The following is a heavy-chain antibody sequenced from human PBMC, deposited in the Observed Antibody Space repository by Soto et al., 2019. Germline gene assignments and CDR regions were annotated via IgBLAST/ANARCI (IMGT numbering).Heavy chain of an antibody. CDR3: ARDVAPLEYYDILTGPPRDY. J-gene: IGHJ4*02. D-gene: IGHD3-9*01. V-gene: IGHV4-61*01. CDR2: IYYSGST. Sequence: SETLSLTCTVSGGSVSSGSYYWSWIRQPPGKGLEWIGYIYYSGSTNYNPSLKSRVTISVDTSKNQFSLKLSSVTAADTAVYYCARDVAPLEYYDILTGPPRDYWGQGTLVTVSS. CDR1: GGSVSSGSYY.